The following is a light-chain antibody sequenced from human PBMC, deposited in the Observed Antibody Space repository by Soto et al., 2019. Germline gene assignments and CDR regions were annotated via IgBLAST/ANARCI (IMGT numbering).Light chain of an antibody. V-gene: IGKV3-11*01. Sequence: EIVLTQSPATLSLSPGERATLSCRASQSVSSYLAWYQQKPGQAPRLLIYDASNRATGIPARFSGSGSGTDFTLPISSLEPEDCALYYCQQRSNWPPVTFGGGTKVEIK. J-gene: IGKJ4*01. CDR2: DAS. CDR3: QQRSNWPPVT. CDR1: QSVSSY.